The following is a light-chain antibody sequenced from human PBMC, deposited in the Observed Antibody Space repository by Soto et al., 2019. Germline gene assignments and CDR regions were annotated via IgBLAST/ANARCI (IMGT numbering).Light chain of an antibody. V-gene: IGKV1-5*03. CDR2: KAP. J-gene: IGKJ3*01. CDR3: QQYNSYQFT. CDR1: QSISSW. Sequence: DIQMTQSPSTLSASVGDRVTITCRASQSISSWLAWYQQKPGKAPKLLIYKAPSLESGVPSRFSGSGSGTEFTLTISSLQPDDVATYYFQQYNSYQFTFGPGNKVDIK.